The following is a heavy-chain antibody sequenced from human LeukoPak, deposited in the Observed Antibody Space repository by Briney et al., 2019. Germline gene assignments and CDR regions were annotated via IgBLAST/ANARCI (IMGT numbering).Heavy chain of an antibody. J-gene: IGHJ2*01. Sequence: SVKVSCKASGGTFSSYAISWVRQAPGQGLEWMGGIIPIFGTANYAQKFQGRVTITTDESTSTAYMELSSLRSEDTAVYYCARGIAAAGTGWYFDLCGRGTLVTVSS. D-gene: IGHD6-13*01. CDR3: ARGIAAAGTGWYFDL. CDR2: IIPIFGTA. V-gene: IGHV1-69*05. CDR1: GGTFSSYA.